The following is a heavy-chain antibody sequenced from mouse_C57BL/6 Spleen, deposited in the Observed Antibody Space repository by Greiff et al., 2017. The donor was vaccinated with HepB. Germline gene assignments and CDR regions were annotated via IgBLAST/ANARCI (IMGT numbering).Heavy chain of an antibody. CDR3: ARSPIYYYGSSPFAY. CDR1: GYTFTDYY. V-gene: IGHV1-76*01. D-gene: IGHD1-1*01. Sequence: QVQLQQSGAELVRPGASVKLSCKASGYTFTDYYINWVKQRPGQGLEWIARIYPGSGNTYYNEKFKGKATLTAEKSSSTAYMQLSSLTSEDSAVYFCARSPIYYYGSSPFAYWGQGTLVTVSA. J-gene: IGHJ3*01. CDR2: IYPGSGNT.